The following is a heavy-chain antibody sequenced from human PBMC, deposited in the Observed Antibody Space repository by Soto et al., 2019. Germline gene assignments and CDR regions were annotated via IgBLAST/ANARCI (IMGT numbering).Heavy chain of an antibody. Sequence: ESGGGVVQPGRSLRLSCAASGFTFSSYAMHWVRQAPGKGLEWVAVISYDGSNKYYADSVKGRFTISRDNSKNTLYLQMNSLRAEDTAVYYCARDAYYYGSGSFDYWGQGTLVTVSS. V-gene: IGHV3-30-3*01. CDR2: ISYDGSNK. CDR3: ARDAYYYGSGSFDY. J-gene: IGHJ4*02. CDR1: GFTFSSYA. D-gene: IGHD3-10*01.